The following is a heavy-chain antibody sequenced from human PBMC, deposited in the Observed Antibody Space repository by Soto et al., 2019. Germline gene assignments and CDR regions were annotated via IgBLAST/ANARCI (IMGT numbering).Heavy chain of an antibody. J-gene: IGHJ3*02. Sequence: QVQLVQSGAEVKKPGASVKVSCKASGYTFTSYGISWVRQAPGQGLEWMGWISAYNGNTNYAQKLQGRVTMTTDTSTRTAYMELRSLKSDDTAVYYCARVSQGPQLLVLADAFDIWGQGTMVTVSS. CDR2: ISAYNGNT. D-gene: IGHD6-19*01. CDR1: GYTFTSYG. CDR3: ARVSQGPQLLVLADAFDI. V-gene: IGHV1-18*01.